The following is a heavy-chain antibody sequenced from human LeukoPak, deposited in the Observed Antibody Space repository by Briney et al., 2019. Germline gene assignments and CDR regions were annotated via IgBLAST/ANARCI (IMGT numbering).Heavy chain of an antibody. J-gene: IGHJ4*02. D-gene: IGHD6-13*01. CDR2: INPNSGGT. CDR1: GYTFTGYY. Sequence: EASVKVSCKASGYTFTGYYMHWVRQAPGQGLEWMGWINPNSGGTNYAQKFQGRVTMTRDTSISTAYMELSRLRSDDTAVYYCASTAAGTPYYFDYWGQGTLVTVSS. CDR3: ASTAAGTPYYFDY. V-gene: IGHV1-2*02.